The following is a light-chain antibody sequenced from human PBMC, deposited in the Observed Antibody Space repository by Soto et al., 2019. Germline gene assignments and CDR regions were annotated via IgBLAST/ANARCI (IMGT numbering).Light chain of an antibody. J-gene: IGKJ4*01. CDR1: QSVRSSY. Sequence: EIVLTQSPGTLSLSPGGRATLSCRASQSVRSSYLAWYQQRPGQAPRLLIFGASFRATGSPDRFSGSGSGTDFTLTISRLEAEDFAEYYCQHYGSPLTFGGWTKVEIK. CDR3: QHYGSPLT. CDR2: GAS. V-gene: IGKV3-20*01.